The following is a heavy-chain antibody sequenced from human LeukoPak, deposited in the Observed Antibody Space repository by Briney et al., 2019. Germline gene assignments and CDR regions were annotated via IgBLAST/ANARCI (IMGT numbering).Heavy chain of an antibody. Sequence: PGGSLRLSCAASGFTFTEYFMSWIRQAPGKRPEWVADISNSGGTIHYADSVRGRFIISRDNAKTSLYLQMNSLRVDDTAVYYCARDYAPSDYWGQGTLVTVSS. D-gene: IGHD3-16*01. J-gene: IGHJ4*02. V-gene: IGHV3-11*01. CDR2: ISNSGGTI. CDR3: ARDYAPSDY. CDR1: GFTFTEYF.